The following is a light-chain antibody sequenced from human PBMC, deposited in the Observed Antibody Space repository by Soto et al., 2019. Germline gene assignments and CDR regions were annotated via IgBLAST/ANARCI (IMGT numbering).Light chain of an antibody. V-gene: IGKV4-1*01. Sequence: DIVMTHSPDSLAVSLGERATINCKSSQSVLYNSNNKNSLAWYQQKPGQPPKLLIYWASTRESGVPDRFRGSGYGTDFTLTISSLQAEDVAVYYCQQYYSTPTFGGGTKVDIK. CDR1: QSVLYNSNNKNS. J-gene: IGKJ4*01. CDR3: QQYYSTPT. CDR2: WAS.